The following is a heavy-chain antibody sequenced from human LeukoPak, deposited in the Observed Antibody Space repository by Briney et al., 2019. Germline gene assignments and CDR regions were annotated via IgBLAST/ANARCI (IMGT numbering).Heavy chain of an antibody. CDR3: ARGDWSGSYPSTLDY. CDR1: GYTFTSYG. D-gene: IGHD1-26*01. J-gene: IGHJ4*02. V-gene: IGHV1-2*02. CDR2: INPNSGGT. Sequence: ASVKVSCKASGYTFTSYGISWVRQAPGQGLEWMGWINPNSGGTNYAQKFQGRVTMTRDTSISTAYMELSRLRSDDTAVYYCARGDWSGSYPSTLDYWGQGTLVTVSS.